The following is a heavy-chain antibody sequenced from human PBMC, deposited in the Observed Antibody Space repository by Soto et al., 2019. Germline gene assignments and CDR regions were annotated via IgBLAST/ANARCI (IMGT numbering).Heavy chain of an antibody. J-gene: IGHJ3*02. D-gene: IGHD6-13*01. V-gene: IGHV4-34*01. CDR1: GGSFNSYF. Sequence: QVQLQQWGAGLLKPSETLSLTCAVYGGSFNSYFWNWVCQPPGKGLEWIGEVTPGGRSNYNPSLRSRVTKTKDTAKNLCSLEVNSVTTAETAAYYCTTSGSSWPDSFDIWGQGAMVTVSS. CDR2: VTPGGRS. CDR3: TTSGSSWPDSFDI.